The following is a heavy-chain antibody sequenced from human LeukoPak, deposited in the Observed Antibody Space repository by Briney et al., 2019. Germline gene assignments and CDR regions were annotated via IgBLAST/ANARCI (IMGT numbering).Heavy chain of an antibody. Sequence: PSETLSLTCTVSRYSISSGYYWAWIRQPPGKGLEWIRSIYRSGSAYYNPSLRSRVTISVDTTKNQFSLRVTSVTAADTAVYYCGRVDYILDYWGQGTLVTVSS. J-gene: IGHJ4*02. CDR3: GRVDYILDY. D-gene: IGHD4-11*01. V-gene: IGHV4-38-2*02. CDR2: IYRSGSA. CDR1: RYSISSGYY.